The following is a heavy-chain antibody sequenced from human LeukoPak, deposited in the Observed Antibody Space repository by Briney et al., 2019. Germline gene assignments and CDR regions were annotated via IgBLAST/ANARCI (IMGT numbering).Heavy chain of an antibody. CDR1: GGTFSSYA. J-gene: IGHJ4*02. V-gene: IGHV1-69*05. D-gene: IGHD6-13*01. CDR3: ARGGETAAGISSFFDY. Sequence: SVKVSCKASGGTFSSYAISWVRQVPGQGLEWMGGLVPMFRTPNYAQKFQGRVTITTDESTDESTGTAYMELSGLKSEDTAVYYCARGGETAAGISSFFDYWGQGTLVTVSS. CDR2: LVPMFRTP.